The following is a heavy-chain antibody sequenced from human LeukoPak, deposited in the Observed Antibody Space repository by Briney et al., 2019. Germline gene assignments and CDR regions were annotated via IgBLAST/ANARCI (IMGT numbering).Heavy chain of an antibody. V-gene: IGHV3-7*01. Sequence: GGSLRLCCAASGFTFSSYSLNWVRQAPGKGLEWVADINQDGSDKHYVDSVKGRFTISRDNAESSLYLQVNSLRAEDTAVYYCVRDPRSFHFWGQGTLVTVSS. J-gene: IGHJ1*01. D-gene: IGHD3-16*02. CDR3: VRDPRSFHF. CDR2: INQDGSDK. CDR1: GFTFSSYS.